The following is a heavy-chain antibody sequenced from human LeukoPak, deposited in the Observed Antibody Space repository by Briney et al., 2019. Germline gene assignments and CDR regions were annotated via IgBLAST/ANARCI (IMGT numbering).Heavy chain of an antibody. CDR1: GGSISSSSYY. CDR2: IYYSGST. D-gene: IGHD4-17*01. J-gene: IGHJ3*02. V-gene: IGHV4-39*01. Sequence: SETLSLTCTVSGGSISSSSYYWGWIRQPPGKGLEWIGSIYYSGSTYYNPSLKSRVTISVDTSKNQFSLKLSSVTAADTAVYYCARHLRIDAFDIWSQGTMVTVSS. CDR3: ARHLRIDAFDI.